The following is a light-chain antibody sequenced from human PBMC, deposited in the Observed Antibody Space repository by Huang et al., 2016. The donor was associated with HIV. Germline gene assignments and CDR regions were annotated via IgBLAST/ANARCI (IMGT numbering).Light chain of an antibody. V-gene: IGKV1-39*01. CDR1: QTIDGY. CDR3: QQSYSTVIT. CDR2: SAS. Sequence: QMTQFPFSLSASVGDLVTITGRASQTIDGYLNWYQHKPGKAPKLLISSASTLHTGVPPRVSGSGSGTDYTLIIDKLQPDDFATYVCQQSYSTVITFGQGARLDTK. J-gene: IGKJ5*01.